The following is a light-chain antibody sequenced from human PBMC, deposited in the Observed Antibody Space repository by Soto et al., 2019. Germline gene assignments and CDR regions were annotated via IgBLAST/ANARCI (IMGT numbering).Light chain of an antibody. CDR2: DAS. J-gene: IGKJ4*01. CDR3: PQRSNWPT. CDR1: QSVSSY. Sequence: EIVLTQSPATLSLSPGERATLSCRASQSVSSYLAWYQQKPGQAPRLLIYDASNRATGIPARFSGSGSGTDFNLTINSLEPEDFAVYYCPQRSNWPTFGGGTKVEIK. V-gene: IGKV3-11*01.